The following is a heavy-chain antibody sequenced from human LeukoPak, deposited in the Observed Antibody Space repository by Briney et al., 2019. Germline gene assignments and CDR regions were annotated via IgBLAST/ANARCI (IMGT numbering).Heavy chain of an antibody. V-gene: IGHV3-74*01. CDR1: GFTFSGYY. CDR2: INGVGTQT. Sequence: PGGSLRLSCAASGFTFSGYYMFWVRQVPGKGLMWVSHINGVGTQTTYADSVKGRFTISRDNSKNTLYLQMNSLRAEDTAVYYCARESSGYRDFDYWGQGTLVTVSS. D-gene: IGHD3-22*01. CDR3: ARESSGYRDFDY. J-gene: IGHJ4*02.